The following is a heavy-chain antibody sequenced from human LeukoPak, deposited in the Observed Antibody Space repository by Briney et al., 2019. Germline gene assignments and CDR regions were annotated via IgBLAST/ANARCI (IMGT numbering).Heavy chain of an antibody. CDR2: INHSGGT. CDR1: VGSFSEYY. D-gene: IGHD6-19*01. J-gene: IGHJ5*02. Sequence: SETLSLTCAVYVGSFSEYYWSWIRQAPGKGLEWIGEINHSGGTNYKPSLKSRVTISVDTSKNQFSLKLSSVTAADTAVYYCARFHSSGWRESKNWFDPWGQGTLVTVSS. V-gene: IGHV4-34*01. CDR3: ARFHSSGWRESKNWFDP.